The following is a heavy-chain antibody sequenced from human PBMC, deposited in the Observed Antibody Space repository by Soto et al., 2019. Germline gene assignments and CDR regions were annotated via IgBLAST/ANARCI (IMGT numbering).Heavy chain of an antibody. CDR2: IYYSGST. V-gene: IGHV4-31*03. CDR3: ARDQGLVDTAMVLDY. Sequence: PSETLSLTCTVSGGSISSGGYYWSWIRQHPGKGLEWIGYIYYSGSTYYNPSLKSRVTISVDTSKNQFSLKLSSVTAADTAVYYCARDQGLVDTAMVLDYWGQGTLVTVSS. CDR1: GGSISSGGYY. D-gene: IGHD5-18*01. J-gene: IGHJ4*02.